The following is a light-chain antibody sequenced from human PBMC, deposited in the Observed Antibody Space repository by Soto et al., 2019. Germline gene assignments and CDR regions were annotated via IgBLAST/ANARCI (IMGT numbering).Light chain of an antibody. CDR1: QSVSNK. J-gene: IGKJ4*01. V-gene: IGKV3-15*01. CDR2: GAS. CDR3: QQYNNRPPLT. Sequence: EIVMTQSPATLSVSPGERATLSCRASQSVSNKLAWYQQQPGQAPRLLIYGASTRATGIPARFSGSGSGTEFILTISSLQSEDFAVYYCQQYNNRPPLTFGGGTKVEIK.